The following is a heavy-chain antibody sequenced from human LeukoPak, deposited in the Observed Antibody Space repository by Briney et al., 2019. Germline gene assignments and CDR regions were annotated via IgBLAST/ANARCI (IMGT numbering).Heavy chain of an antibody. Sequence: PGGSLRLSCVASGFTFSSYSMNWVRQAPGKGLEWVSYIDTSGSSIYYADSVKGRFTISRDNAKNSLYLQMNSLRADDTAVYYCARWYGAFDHWGQGTRVTVSS. CDR3: ARWYGAFDH. V-gene: IGHV3-48*04. D-gene: IGHD1-14*01. CDR2: IDTSGSSI. CDR1: GFTFSSYS. J-gene: IGHJ4*02.